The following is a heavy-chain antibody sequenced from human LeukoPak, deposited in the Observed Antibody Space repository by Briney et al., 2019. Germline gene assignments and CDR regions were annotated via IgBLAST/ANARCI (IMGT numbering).Heavy chain of an antibody. CDR3: AREGLGGELLFDY. D-gene: IGHD1-26*01. J-gene: IGHJ4*02. CDR1: GGSISNSSYY. CDR2: IYYSGST. V-gene: IGHV4-39*07. Sequence: PSQTLSLTCTVSGGSISNSSYYWGWIRQPPGKGLEWIGSIYYSGSTYYNPSLKSRVTISVDTSKNQFSLKLSSVTAADTAVYYCAREGLGGELLFDYWGQGTLVTVSS.